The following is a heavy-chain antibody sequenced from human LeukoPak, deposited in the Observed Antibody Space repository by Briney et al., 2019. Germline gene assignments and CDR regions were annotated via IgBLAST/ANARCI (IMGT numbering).Heavy chain of an antibody. V-gene: IGHV3-30*02. D-gene: IGHD6-6*01. Sequence: GGSLRLSCAASGFTFSSYGMHWVGQAPGKGREGVAFIRYDGSKKDYADSVKGRFTISRDNSKNTLYLQMNSLRAEDTALYYCANLYSSSFVFNWGQGTLVTVSS. J-gene: IGHJ4*02. CDR2: IRYDGSKK. CDR3: ANLYSSSFVFN. CDR1: GFTFSSYG.